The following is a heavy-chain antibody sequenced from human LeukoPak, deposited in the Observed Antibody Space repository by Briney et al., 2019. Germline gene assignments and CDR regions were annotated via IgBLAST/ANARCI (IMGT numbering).Heavy chain of an antibody. CDR1: GGSFSGYY. V-gene: IGHV4-34*01. J-gene: IGHJ6*02. CDR2: INHSGST. D-gene: IGHD5-12*01. Sequence: SETLSLTCAVYGGSFSGYYWSWIRQPPGKGLEWIGEINHSGSTNYNPSRKSRVTISVDTSKNQFSLKLSSVTAADTAVYYCARGRGYSGYGPYYYGMDVWGQGTTDTVSS. CDR3: ARGRGYSGYGPYYYGMDV.